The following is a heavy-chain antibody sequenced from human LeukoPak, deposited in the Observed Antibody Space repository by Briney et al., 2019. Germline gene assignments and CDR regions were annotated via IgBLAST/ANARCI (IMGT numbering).Heavy chain of an antibody. D-gene: IGHD1-26*01. CDR1: GFTFSSYS. J-gene: IGHJ3*02. CDR2: ISSSSSYI. V-gene: IGHV3-21*01. Sequence: GGSLRLSCTASGFTFSSYSMNWVRQAPGKGLEWVSSISSSSSYIYYADSVKGRFTISRDNAKNSLYLQMNSLRAEDTAVYYCARELLRAFDIWGQGTMVTVSS. CDR3: ARELLRAFDI.